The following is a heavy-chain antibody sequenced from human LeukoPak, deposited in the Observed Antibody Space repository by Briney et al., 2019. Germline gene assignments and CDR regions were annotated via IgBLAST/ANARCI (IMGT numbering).Heavy chain of an antibody. D-gene: IGHD3-10*01. CDR3: ATFRYGSGSYYEPGDY. V-gene: IGHV1-18*04. J-gene: IGHJ4*02. CDR2: ISAYNGNT. Sequence: GASVKVSCKASGYTFTAYYMHWVRQAPGQGLEWMGWISAYNGNTNYAQKPQGRVTMTTDTSTSTAYMELRSLRSDDTAVYYCATFRYGSGSYYEPGDYWGQGTLVTVSS. CDR1: GYTFTAYY.